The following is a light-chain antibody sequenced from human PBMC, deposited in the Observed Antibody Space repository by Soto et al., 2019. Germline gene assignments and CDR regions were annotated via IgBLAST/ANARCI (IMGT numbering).Light chain of an antibody. V-gene: IGLV2-8*01. Sequence: QSALTQPASVSGSPGQSITISCSGTTNDIGGYNYVSWYQHHPGKVPKVIIYEVRNRPSGVPDRFSGSKSGTTASLTVSGLQAEDEADYYCSSYTGSNDVVFGGGTKVTVL. CDR3: SSYTGSNDVV. CDR1: TNDIGGYNY. CDR2: EVR. J-gene: IGLJ2*01.